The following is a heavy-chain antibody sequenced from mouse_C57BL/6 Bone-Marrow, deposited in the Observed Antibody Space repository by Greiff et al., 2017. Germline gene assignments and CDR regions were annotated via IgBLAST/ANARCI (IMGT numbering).Heavy chain of an antibody. J-gene: IGHJ3*01. CDR1: GYTFTSYW. CDR3: AREGYGNYLFAY. CDR2: IDPNSGGT. Sequence: QPGAELVKPGASVKLSCKASGYTFTSYWMHWVKQRPGRGLEWIGRIDPNSGGTKYNEKFKSKATLTVDKPSSTAYMQLSSLTSEDSAVYYCAREGYGNYLFAYWGQGTLVTVSA. D-gene: IGHD2-10*02. V-gene: IGHV1-72*01.